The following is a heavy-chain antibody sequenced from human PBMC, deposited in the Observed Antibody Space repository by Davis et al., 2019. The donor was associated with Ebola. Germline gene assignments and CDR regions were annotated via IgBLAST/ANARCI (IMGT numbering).Heavy chain of an antibody. J-gene: IGHJ4*02. CDR3: ARVVATTVFMFDY. V-gene: IGHV4-61*01. CDR1: GYSISSGFS. D-gene: IGHD1-1*01. Sequence: SETLSLTCTVSGYSISSGFSWSWIRQRPGKGLEWIGYIYFSRSTTYNPALKSRVSISEGPSKNQFSLKLSSVTAADTAVYYCARVVATTVFMFDYWGQGALVTVSS. CDR2: IYFSRST.